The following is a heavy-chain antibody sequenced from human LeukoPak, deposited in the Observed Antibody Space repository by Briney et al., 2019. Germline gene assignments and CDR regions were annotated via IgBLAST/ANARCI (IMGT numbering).Heavy chain of an antibody. CDR1: GFTFSSYS. CDR2: ISSSSSYI. V-gene: IGHV3-21*01. CDR3: ASGPDYGDYVVPFDI. J-gene: IGHJ3*02. D-gene: IGHD4-17*01. Sequence: GGSPRLSCAASGFTFSSYSMNWVRQAPGKGLEWVSSISSSSSYIYYADSVKGRFTISRDNAKNSLYLQMNSLRAEDTAVYYCASGPDYGDYVVPFDIWGQGTMVTVSS.